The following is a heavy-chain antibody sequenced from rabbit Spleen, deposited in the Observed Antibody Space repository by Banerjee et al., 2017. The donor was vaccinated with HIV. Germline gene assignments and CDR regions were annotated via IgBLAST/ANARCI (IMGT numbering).Heavy chain of an antibody. Sequence: QSLEESGGDLVKPEGSLTLTCTASGFDFSSNAMCWVRQAPGKGLEWIVCIDSGTSGFTYFASWAKGRFTISKTSSTTVTLQMTSLTAADTATYFCARDAATSFSSYGMDLWGQGTLVTVS. J-gene: IGHJ6*01. CDR3: ARDAATSFSSYGMDL. D-gene: IGHD8-1*01. CDR1: GFDFSSNA. V-gene: IGHV1S40*01. CDR2: IDSGTSGFT.